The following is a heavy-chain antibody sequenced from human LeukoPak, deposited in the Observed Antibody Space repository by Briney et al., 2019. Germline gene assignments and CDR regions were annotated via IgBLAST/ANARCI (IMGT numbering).Heavy chain of an antibody. CDR3: ASLYYYDSSGYYGAEYFQH. CDR1: GGTFSSYT. J-gene: IGHJ1*01. Sequence: VASVKVSCKASGGTFSSYTISWVRQAPGQGPEWMGRIIPILGIANYAQKFQGRVTITADKSTSTAYMELSSLRSEDTAVYYCASLYYYDSSGYYGAEYFQHWGQGTLVTVSS. CDR2: IIPILGIA. V-gene: IGHV1-69*02. D-gene: IGHD3-22*01.